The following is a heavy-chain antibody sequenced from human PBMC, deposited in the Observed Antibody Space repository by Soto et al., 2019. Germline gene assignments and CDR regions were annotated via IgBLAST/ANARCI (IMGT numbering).Heavy chain of an antibody. V-gene: IGHV4-4*02. CDR2: IYHSGST. CDR3: ARVWTTVTNWFDP. J-gene: IGHJ5*02. Sequence: SETLSITCAVSGGSIRSSNWWSWVRQPPGKGLEWIGEIYHSGSTNYNPSLKSRVTISVDKSKNQFSLKLSSVTAADTAVYYCARVWTTVTNWFDPWGQGTLVTVSS. D-gene: IGHD4-17*01. CDR1: GGSIRSSNW.